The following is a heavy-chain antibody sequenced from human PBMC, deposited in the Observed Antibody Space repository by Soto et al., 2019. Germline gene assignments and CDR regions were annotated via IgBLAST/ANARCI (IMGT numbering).Heavy chain of an antibody. CDR3: ASGPGSGSYYNGYYFDY. CDR1: GGSIRRSSYY. J-gene: IGHJ4*02. Sequence: SETLSLTCPVSGGSIRRSSYYWGWIRQPPVKGLEWIESIYYSGSTYYNPSLKSRVTISVDTSKNQFSLKLSSVTAADTAVYYCASGPGSGSYYNGYYFDYWGQGTLVTVSS. CDR2: IYYSGST. D-gene: IGHD3-10*01. V-gene: IGHV4-39*01.